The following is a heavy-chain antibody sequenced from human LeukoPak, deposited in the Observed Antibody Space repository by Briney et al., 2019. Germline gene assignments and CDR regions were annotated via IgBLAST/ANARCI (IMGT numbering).Heavy chain of an antibody. CDR1: GFTFSSYA. Sequence: GGSVRLSCAASGFTFSSYAMHWIRQAPGKGLEWVAVISYDGSNKYYADSVKGRFTISRDNSKNTLYLQMNSLRAEDTAVYYCASGGQTELYGMDVWGQGTTVTVS. D-gene: IGHD1-26*01. J-gene: IGHJ6*02. CDR2: ISYDGSNK. CDR3: ASGGQTELYGMDV. V-gene: IGHV3-30-3*01.